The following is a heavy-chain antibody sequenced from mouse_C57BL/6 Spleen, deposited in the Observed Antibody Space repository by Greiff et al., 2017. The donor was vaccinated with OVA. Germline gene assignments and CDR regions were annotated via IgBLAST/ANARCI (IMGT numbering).Heavy chain of an antibody. V-gene: IGHV3-3*01. CDR1: GFSINSDCY. CDR2: TFYSGIT. CDR3: ARGGYYSNSYWYFDV. Sequence: EVQLQQSGPSLVRPSQTLSLTCTVTGFSINSDCYWIWIRQFPGNKLEYIGYTFYSGITYYNPSLESRTYITRDTSKNQFSLKLSSVTTEDTATYYCARGGYYSNSYWYFDVWGTGTTVTVSS. J-gene: IGHJ1*03. D-gene: IGHD2-5*01.